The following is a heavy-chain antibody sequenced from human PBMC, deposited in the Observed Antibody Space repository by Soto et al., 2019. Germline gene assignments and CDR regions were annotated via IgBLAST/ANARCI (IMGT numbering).Heavy chain of an antibody. V-gene: IGHV4-59*01. CDR3: ARQRFLGWLPFDY. CDR2: IYYSGST. D-gene: IGHD3-3*01. J-gene: IGHJ4*02. CDR1: GGSISSYY. Sequence: TSETLSLTCTVSGGSISSYYWSWIRQPPGKGLEWIGYIYYSGSTNYNPSLKSRVTISVDTSKNQFSLKLSSVTAADTAVYYCARQRFLGWLPFDYWGQGTLVTVSS.